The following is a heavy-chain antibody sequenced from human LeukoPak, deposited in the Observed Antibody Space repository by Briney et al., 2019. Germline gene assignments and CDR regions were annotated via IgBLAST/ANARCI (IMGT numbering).Heavy chain of an antibody. CDR1: GFTFSSYG. V-gene: IGHV3-30*18. CDR2: ISYDGSNK. D-gene: IGHD5-24*01. Sequence: GRSLRLSCAASGFTFSSYGMHWVRQAPGKGLEWVAVISYDGSNKYYADSVKGRFTISRDNSKNTLYLQMNSLRAEDTAVYYCAKAGSRDGYNYFHYWGQGTLVTVSS. J-gene: IGHJ4*02. CDR3: AKAGSRDGYNYFHY.